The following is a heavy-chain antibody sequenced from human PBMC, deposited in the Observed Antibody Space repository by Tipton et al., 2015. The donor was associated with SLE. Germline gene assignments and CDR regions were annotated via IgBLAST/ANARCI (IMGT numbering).Heavy chain of an antibody. CDR2: IYHSGST. CDR3: ARGQDSSSAAEEYFDL. V-gene: IGHV4-34*01. CDR1: GGFVSGYY. Sequence: TLSLTCAVYGGFVSGYYWSWIRPPPGKGLEWIWGIYHSGSTYYNPSLKSRVTISVDTSKNQFSLKLSSVTAADTAVYYCARGQDSSSAAEEYFDLWGRGTLVTVSS. D-gene: IGHD2-15*01. J-gene: IGHJ2*01.